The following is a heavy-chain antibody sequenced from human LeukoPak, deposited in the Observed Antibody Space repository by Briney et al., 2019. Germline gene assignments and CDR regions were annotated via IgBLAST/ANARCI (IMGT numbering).Heavy chain of an antibody. D-gene: IGHD1-1*01. CDR3: ARELWNDLGDY. Sequence: GGSLRLSCAASGFTFSSYEMNWVRQAPGKGLEWVSYISSSGSTIYYADSVKGRFTISGDNAKNSLYLQMNSLRAEDTAVYYCARELWNDLGDYWGQGTLVTVSS. CDR1: GFTFSSYE. V-gene: IGHV3-48*03. CDR2: ISSSGSTI. J-gene: IGHJ4*02.